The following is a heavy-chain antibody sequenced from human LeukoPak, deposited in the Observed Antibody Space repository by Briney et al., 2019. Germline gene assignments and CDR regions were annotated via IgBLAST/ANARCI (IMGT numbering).Heavy chain of an antibody. J-gene: IGHJ4*02. V-gene: IGHV3-66*01. CDR3: ARAASSTSPFFDY. CDR1: GFTVSSNY. CDR2: IYSGGST. D-gene: IGHD2-2*01. Sequence: PGGSLRLSCVVSGFTVSSNYMSWVRQAPGKGLEWVSVIYSGGSTYYADSVKGRFTISRDNSKNTLFLQMNSLRAEDTAVYYCARAASSTSPFFDYWGQGTLVTVSS.